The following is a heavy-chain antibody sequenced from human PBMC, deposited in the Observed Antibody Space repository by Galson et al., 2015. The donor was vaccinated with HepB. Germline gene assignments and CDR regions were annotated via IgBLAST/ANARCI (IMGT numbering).Heavy chain of an antibody. J-gene: IGHJ4*02. CDR1: GFSFSRNV. D-gene: IGHD3-3*01. CDR3: TKDLWSGTFIPYFFAS. Sequence: SLRLSCAASGFSFSRNVMNWVRQAPGKGLEWVSSISGSGGTTHYAGSVRGRFTVSRDNSRETVYLQMTNVRPDDTATYFCTKDLWSGTFIPYFFASWGQGTLVTVSS. CDR2: ISGSGGTT. V-gene: IGHV3-23*01.